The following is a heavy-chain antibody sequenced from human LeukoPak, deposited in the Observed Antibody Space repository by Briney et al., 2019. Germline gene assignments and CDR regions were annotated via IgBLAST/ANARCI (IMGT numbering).Heavy chain of an antibody. CDR2: IIPIFGTA. CDR1: GGTFSSYA. CDR3: ASSPYSSSWYDY. V-gene: IGHV1-69*05. Sequence: EASVKVSCKASGGTFSSYAISWVRQAPGQGLEWMGGIIPIFGTANYAQKFQGRVTITTDESTSTAYMELSSLRSEDTAVYYCASSPYSSSWYDYWGQGTLVTVSS. J-gene: IGHJ4*02. D-gene: IGHD6-13*01.